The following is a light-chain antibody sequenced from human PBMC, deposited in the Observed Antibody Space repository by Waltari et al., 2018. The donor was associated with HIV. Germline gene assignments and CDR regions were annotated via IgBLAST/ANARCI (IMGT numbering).Light chain of an antibody. Sequence: DVVLTQSPLSLSVTLGQPASISCRSGQTLLYSAGNTYLSWFQQRPGQSPRRLIYRVSNRDSGVPDRFSGSGSGTDFTLSISRVEAEDVGVYYCMQSTHWPLTFGGGTKVEIK. V-gene: IGKV2-30*01. CDR3: MQSTHWPLT. CDR1: QTLLYSAGNTY. J-gene: IGKJ4*01. CDR2: RVS.